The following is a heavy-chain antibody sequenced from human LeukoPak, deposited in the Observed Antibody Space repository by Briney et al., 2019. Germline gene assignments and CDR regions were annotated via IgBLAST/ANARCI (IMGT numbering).Heavy chain of an antibody. CDR2: IDPSIGST. V-gene: IGHV1-46*01. CDR3: ARGDRDGNNLAYYFDY. Sequence: ASVKVSCKASGYTFTTYYIHWVRQAPGQGLEWMGIIDPSIGSTTYAQKFQGRVTMIRDTSTRTVYMELSSLRSEDTAVYFCARGDRDGNNLAYYFDYWGQGTLVTVSS. J-gene: IGHJ4*02. CDR1: GYTFTTYY. D-gene: IGHD5-24*01.